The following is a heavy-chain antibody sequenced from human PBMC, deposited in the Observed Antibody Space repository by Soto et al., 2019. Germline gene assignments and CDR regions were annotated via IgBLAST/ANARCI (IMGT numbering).Heavy chain of an antibody. CDR1: GYSISSGYY. D-gene: IGHD3-3*01. Sequence: SETLSLTCAVSGYSISSGYYWGWIRQPPGKGLEWIGSIYHSGSTYYNPSLKSRVTISVDTSKNQFSLKLGSVTAADTAVYYCARGITLLRFLEWSPSDYYFDYWGQGTPVTVSS. CDR2: IYHSGST. V-gene: IGHV4-38-2*01. CDR3: ARGITLLRFLEWSPSDYYFDY. J-gene: IGHJ4*02.